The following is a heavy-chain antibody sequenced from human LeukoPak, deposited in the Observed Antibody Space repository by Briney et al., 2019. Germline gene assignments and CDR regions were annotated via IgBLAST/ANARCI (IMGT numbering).Heavy chain of an antibody. CDR3: ARDRSGWDYYYYYYYMDV. D-gene: IGHD6-19*01. V-gene: IGHV3-74*01. Sequence: GGSLRLSCAASGFTFSSYWMHWVRQAPGKGLVWVSRINSDGSSTSYADSVKGRFTISRDNAKNTVYLQMNSLRAEDTAVYYCARDRSGWDYYYYYYYMDVRGKGTTVTVSS. CDR1: GFTFSSYW. CDR2: INSDGSST. J-gene: IGHJ6*03.